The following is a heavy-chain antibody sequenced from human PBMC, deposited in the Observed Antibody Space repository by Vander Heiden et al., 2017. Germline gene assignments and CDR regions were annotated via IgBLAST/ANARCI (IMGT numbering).Heavy chain of an antibody. CDR1: GFRFSGYR. D-gene: IGHD2-15*01. Sequence: EVQLVESGGGLVQPGGSLSLSCYGSGFRFSGYRMNWVRQAPGKGLEWISYISSSGSRVNYADSVKGRFTISRDNAKNSLYLQMNSLRDDDTAVYYCASRYCSGGSCYRLDAFDIWGQGTMVTVS. CDR2: ISSSGSRV. V-gene: IGHV3-48*02. CDR3: ASRYCSGGSCYRLDAFDI. J-gene: IGHJ3*02.